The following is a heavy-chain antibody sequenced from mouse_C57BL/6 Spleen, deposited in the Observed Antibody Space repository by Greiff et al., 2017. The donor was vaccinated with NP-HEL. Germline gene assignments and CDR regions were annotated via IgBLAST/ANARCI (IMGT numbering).Heavy chain of an antibody. CDR3: ARRRDYYGSSYGYFDV. V-gene: IGHV1-61*01. J-gene: IGHJ1*03. Sequence: QVHVKQSGAELVRPGSSVKLSCKASGYTFTSYWMDWVKQRPGQGLEWIGNIYPSDSETHYNQKFKDKATLTVDKSSSTAYMQRSSLTSEDSAVYYGARRRDYYGSSYGYFDVWGTGTTVTVSS. CDR1: GYTFTSYW. D-gene: IGHD1-1*01. CDR2: IYPSDSET.